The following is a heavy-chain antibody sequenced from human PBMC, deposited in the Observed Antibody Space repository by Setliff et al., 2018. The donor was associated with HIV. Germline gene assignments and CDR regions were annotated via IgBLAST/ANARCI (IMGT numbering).Heavy chain of an antibody. Sequence: SETLSLTCAVSGYSISSGYYWGWIRQPPGKGLEWIGSVYHTGSTHHNPSLQSRVTISADTSRNQFSLKLTSVTAADTAVYYCARDRDESSGYSESWGQGTLVTVSS. J-gene: IGHJ4*02. CDR3: ARDRDESSGYSES. V-gene: IGHV4-38-2*02. D-gene: IGHD3-22*01. CDR1: GYSISSGYY. CDR2: VYHTGST.